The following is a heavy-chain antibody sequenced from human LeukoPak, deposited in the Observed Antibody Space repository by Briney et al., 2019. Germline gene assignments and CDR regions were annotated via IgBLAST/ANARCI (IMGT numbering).Heavy chain of an antibody. J-gene: IGHJ3*02. V-gene: IGHV3-7*01. CDR2: IKQDGREK. CDR3: ARKWIQLWIDAFDI. D-gene: IGHD5-18*01. CDR1: GFTFSSYW. Sequence: GGSLRLSCAASGFTFSSYWMSWVRQAPGKWLEWVANIKQDGREKYYVDSVKGRFTISRDNAKNSLYLQMNSLRAEDTAVYYCARKWIQLWIDAFDIWGQGTMVTVSS.